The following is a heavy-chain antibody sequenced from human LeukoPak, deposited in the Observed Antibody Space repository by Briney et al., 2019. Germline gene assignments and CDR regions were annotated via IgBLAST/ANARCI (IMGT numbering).Heavy chain of an antibody. V-gene: IGHV4-59*01. CDR2: IYYSGST. Sequence: SETLSLTCTVSGGSISSFYWSWIRQPPGKGLEWIGYIYYSGSTNYNPSLQSRVTISVDTSKNQFSLKLSSVTAADTAVYYCARINFGVVRGDFDYWGQGTLVTVSS. J-gene: IGHJ4*02. D-gene: IGHD3-3*01. CDR3: ARINFGVVRGDFDY. CDR1: GGSISSFY.